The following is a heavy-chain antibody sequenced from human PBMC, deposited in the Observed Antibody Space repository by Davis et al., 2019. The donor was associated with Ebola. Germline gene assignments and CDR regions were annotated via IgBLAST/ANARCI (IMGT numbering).Heavy chain of an antibody. D-gene: IGHD3-16*01. CDR3: ARADYTRYFDH. CDR1: GGSMSNYY. V-gene: IGHV4-59*12. CDR2: IYYSGNT. Sequence: SETLSLTCIVTGGSMSNYYWSWLRQSPGKGLEWIGYIYYSGNTNYNPSLKSRVTMSVDTSKNQFSLKVRSVTAADTAVYYCARADYTRYFDHWGRGTVVTVSP. J-gene: IGHJ4*02.